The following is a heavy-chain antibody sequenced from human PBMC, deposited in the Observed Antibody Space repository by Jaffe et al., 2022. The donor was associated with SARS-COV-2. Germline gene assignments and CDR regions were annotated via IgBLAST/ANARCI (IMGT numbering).Heavy chain of an antibody. V-gene: IGHV1-46*03. CDR2: SNPSGTYT. J-gene: IGHJ4*02. D-gene: IGHD2-2*01. CDR1: GYTFSNYY. Sequence: QVQLVQSEAEVKKPGASVRVSCKASGYTFSNYYMHWVRQAPGQGPEWMGVSNPSGTYTIYAQKFQGRFTMTRDASTSTVYMELSSLRSEDTALYYCAKEGQNKGVPAKSFDYWGQGTLVTVSS. CDR3: AKEGQNKGVPAKSFDY.